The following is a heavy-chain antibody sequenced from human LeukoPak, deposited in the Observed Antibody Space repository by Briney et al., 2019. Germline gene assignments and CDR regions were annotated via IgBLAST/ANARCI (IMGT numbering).Heavy chain of an antibody. CDR1: GFTFSSYS. V-gene: IGHV3-21*01. CDR3: ARAAPPAGTDY. Sequence: GGSLRLSCAASGFTFSSYSMNWVRQAPGKGLEWVSSISSSSSYIYYADSVKGRFTISRDNAKNSLYLQMNSLRAEDTAVYYCARAAPPAGTDYWGQGTLVTVSS. CDR2: ISSSSSYI. D-gene: IGHD6-13*01. J-gene: IGHJ4*02.